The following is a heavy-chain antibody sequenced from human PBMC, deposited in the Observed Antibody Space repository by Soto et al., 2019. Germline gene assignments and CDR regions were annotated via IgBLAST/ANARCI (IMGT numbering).Heavy chain of an antibody. CDR2: IWYEGSNK. J-gene: IGHJ4*02. Sequence: GGSLRLSCAASGFTFSSYGMRWVRQAPGKGLEWVAVIWYEGSNKYYADSGKGRFTTSRDNSKNTLYRQMNSLRGEETAVYYCARGANYDILTGYYNFDYWGQGTLVTVSS. CDR1: GFTFSSYG. CDR3: ARGANYDILTGYYNFDY. D-gene: IGHD3-9*01. V-gene: IGHV3-33*01.